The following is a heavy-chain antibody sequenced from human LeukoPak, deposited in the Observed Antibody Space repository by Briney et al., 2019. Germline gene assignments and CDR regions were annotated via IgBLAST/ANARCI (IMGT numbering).Heavy chain of an antibody. CDR3: AKSNGYGLVDI. D-gene: IGHD3-10*01. V-gene: IGHV4-59*12. Sequence: KPSETLSLTCTVSGGSISSYYWSWIRLPAGKGLEWIGNIFYSGSTYYSPSLRSRVTISLDTSRNQFSLKLNSVTAADTAVYYCAKSNGYGLVDIWGQGTMVTVSS. CDR1: GGSISSYY. J-gene: IGHJ3*02. CDR2: IFYSGST.